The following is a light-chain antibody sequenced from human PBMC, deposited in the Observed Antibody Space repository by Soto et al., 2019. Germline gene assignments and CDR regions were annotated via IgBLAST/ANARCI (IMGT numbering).Light chain of an antibody. CDR1: QSITSY. V-gene: IGKV1-39*01. Sequence: DIQMTQSPSSLSASVGDRVTITCRASQSITSYLNWYQQKPGKAPEPLIYAASSLQSGVPSRFSGSGSGTDFTLTISSLQPEDFATYYCQQSYNTPRTFGQGTKVEIK. CDR3: QQSYNTPRT. CDR2: AAS. J-gene: IGKJ1*01.